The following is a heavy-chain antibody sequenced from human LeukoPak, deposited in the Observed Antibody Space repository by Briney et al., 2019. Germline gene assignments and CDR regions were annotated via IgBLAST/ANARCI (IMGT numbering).Heavy chain of an antibody. CDR2: VSSYNGNT. CDR1: GGTFSSYA. D-gene: IGHD3-9*01. Sequence: TSVKVSCKASGGTFSSYAISWVRQAPGQGLEWMGWVSSYNGNTNYAQKLQGRATMTTDTSTSTAYMELRSLRSDDTAVYYCARGSFPSDDILTGPFDNWGQGTLVTVSS. J-gene: IGHJ4*02. CDR3: ARGSFPSDDILTGPFDN. V-gene: IGHV1-18*01.